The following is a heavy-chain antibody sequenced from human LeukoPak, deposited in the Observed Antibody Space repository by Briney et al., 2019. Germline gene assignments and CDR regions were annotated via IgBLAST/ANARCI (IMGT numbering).Heavy chain of an antibody. V-gene: IGHV4-59*01. CDR3: ARDHDSSGYWALDY. Sequence: SETLSLTCTVSGGSISSYYWSWIRQPAGKGLEWIGYIYYSGSTNYNPSLKSRVTISVDTSKNQFSLKLSSVTAADTAVYYCARDHDSSGYWALDYWGQGTLVTVSS. J-gene: IGHJ4*02. CDR2: IYYSGST. D-gene: IGHD3-22*01. CDR1: GGSISSYY.